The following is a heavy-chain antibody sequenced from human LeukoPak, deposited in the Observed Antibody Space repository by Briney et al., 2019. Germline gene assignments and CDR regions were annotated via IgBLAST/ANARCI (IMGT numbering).Heavy chain of an antibody. Sequence: SQTLSLTCTVSGSSISSGGYSWSWIRQHPGKGLEWIGYIYYSGSTYYNPSLKSRVTISVDTSKNQFSLKLSSVTAADTAVYYCARTYSSSSAAAGWEYYFDYWGQGTLVTVSS. J-gene: IGHJ4*02. CDR1: GSSISSGGYS. CDR3: ARTYSSSSAAAGWEYYFDY. D-gene: IGHD6-6*01. V-gene: IGHV4-31*03. CDR2: IYYSGST.